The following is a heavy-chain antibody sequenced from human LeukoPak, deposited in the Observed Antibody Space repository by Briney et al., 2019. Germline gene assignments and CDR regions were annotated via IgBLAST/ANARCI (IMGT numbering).Heavy chain of an antibody. CDR3: AREWGYYYDSSGPFDY. D-gene: IGHD3-22*01. V-gene: IGHV3-33*01. Sequence: GGSLRLSCAASGFTFSSYGMHWVRQAPGKGLEWVAVIWYDGSNKYCADSVRGRFAISRDNSKNTLYLQMNSLRAEDTAVYYCAREWGYYYDSSGPFDYWGQGTLVTVSS. CDR2: IWYDGSNK. J-gene: IGHJ4*02. CDR1: GFTFSSYG.